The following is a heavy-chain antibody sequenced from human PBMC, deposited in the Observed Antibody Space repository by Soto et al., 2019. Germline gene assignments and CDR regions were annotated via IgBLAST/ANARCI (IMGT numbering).Heavy chain of an antibody. V-gene: IGHV4-59*08. J-gene: IGHJ5*02. CDR3: ARTLTGTSGGGIDP. CDR1: GGSFTNSF. D-gene: IGHD1-20*01. CDR2: ISDSGSS. Sequence: QVQLRESGPGLVKPSETLSLMCSVSGGSFTNSFWSWLRQPPGKGLELIGFISDSGSSKYSPSLYSRVNSSIDTSKSQFSLTLTSVPAADTAVYYCARTLTGTSGGGIDPWGQGSLVTVSS.